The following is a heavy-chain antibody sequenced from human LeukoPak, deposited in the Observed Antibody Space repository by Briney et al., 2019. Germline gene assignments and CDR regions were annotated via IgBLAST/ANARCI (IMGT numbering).Heavy chain of an antibody. Sequence: HPGRSLRLSCVASGFTSDDYGINWVRQVPGKGLEWVSGIRWKSGIIDYADSVKGRFTISRDTAKNSLYLQMNNLRVEDMALYYCAARRGAAAGTDYFDYWGQGTLVTVSS. CDR3: AARRGAAAGTDYFDY. CDR2: IRWKSGII. V-gene: IGHV3-9*02. J-gene: IGHJ4*02. D-gene: IGHD6-13*01. CDR1: GFTSDDYG.